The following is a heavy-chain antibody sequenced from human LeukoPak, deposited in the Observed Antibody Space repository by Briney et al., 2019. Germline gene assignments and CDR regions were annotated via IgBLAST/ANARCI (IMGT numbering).Heavy chain of an antibody. V-gene: IGHV3-43*01. Sequence: GGSLRLSCAASGFTFDDYTMHWVRQAPGKGLEWVSLISWDGGSTYYADSVKGRFTISRDNSKNSLYLQMNSLRTEDTALYYCAKDGGYSGSSFDYWGQGTLVTVSS. CDR1: GFTFDDYT. D-gene: IGHD1-26*01. CDR2: ISWDGGST. CDR3: AKDGGYSGSSFDY. J-gene: IGHJ4*02.